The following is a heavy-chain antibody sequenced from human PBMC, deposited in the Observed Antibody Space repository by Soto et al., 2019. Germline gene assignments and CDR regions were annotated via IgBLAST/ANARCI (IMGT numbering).Heavy chain of an antibody. D-gene: IGHD1-26*01. J-gene: IGHJ6*02. CDR3: AKKPPSSIQGWAFGMDV. CDR1: GFSVTTNY. CDR2: TFTGGST. Sequence: EVQLVETGGGLIQTGGSLRLSCLASGFSVTTNYIIWVRQPPGKGLEWVSTTFTGGSTHYADSVKGRFSISRDNSKNTVYLHMNNLRVEDTAVYYCAKKPPSSIQGWAFGMDVWGQGTTVSVSS. V-gene: IGHV3-53*02.